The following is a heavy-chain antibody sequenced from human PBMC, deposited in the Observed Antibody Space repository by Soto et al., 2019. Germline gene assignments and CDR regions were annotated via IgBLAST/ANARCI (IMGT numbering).Heavy chain of an antibody. CDR3: ARGRSPLSLGGFDY. D-gene: IGHD3-10*01. J-gene: IGHJ4*02. CDR2: INPNSGGT. Sequence: GASVKVSCKASGYTFTGYYMHWVRQAPGQGLEWMGWINPNSGGTNYAQKFQGWVTMTRDTSISTAYMELSRLRSDDTAVYYCARGRSPLSLGGFDYWGQGTLVTVSS. CDR1: GYTFTGYY. V-gene: IGHV1-2*04.